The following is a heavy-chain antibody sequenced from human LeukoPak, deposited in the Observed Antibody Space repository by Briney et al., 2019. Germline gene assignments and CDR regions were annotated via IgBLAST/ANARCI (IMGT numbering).Heavy chain of an antibody. Sequence: SVKVSCEASGGTFSSYAISWVRQAPGQGLEWMGGIIPIFGTANYAQKFQGRVTITADESTSTAYMELSSLRSGDTAVYYCARVLAYCGGDCYGYWGQGTLVTVSS. CDR3: ARVLAYCGGDCYGY. CDR1: GGTFSSYA. J-gene: IGHJ4*02. CDR2: IIPIFGTA. D-gene: IGHD2-21*01. V-gene: IGHV1-69*13.